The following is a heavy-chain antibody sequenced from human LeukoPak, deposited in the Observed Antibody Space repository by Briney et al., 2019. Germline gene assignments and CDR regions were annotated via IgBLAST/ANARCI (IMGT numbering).Heavy chain of an antibody. D-gene: IGHD6-19*01. CDR1: GGSISSYY. J-gene: IGHJ4*02. CDR2: IYYSGST. CDR3: ARGGSRWLRWGIAVAGNFDY. V-gene: IGHV4-59*01. Sequence: KSPETLSLTCTVSGGSISSYYWSWIRQPPGKGLEWIGYIYYSGSTNYNPSLKSRVTISVDTSKNQFSLKLSSVTAADTAVYYCARGGSRWLRWGIAVAGNFDYWGQGTLVTVSS.